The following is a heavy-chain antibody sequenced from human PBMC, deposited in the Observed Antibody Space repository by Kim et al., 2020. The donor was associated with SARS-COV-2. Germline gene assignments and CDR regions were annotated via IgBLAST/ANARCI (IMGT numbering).Heavy chain of an antibody. D-gene: IGHD6-13*01. CDR2: IYYSGST. J-gene: IGHJ4*02. CDR1: GGSISSSSYY. V-gene: IGHV4-39*01. Sequence: SETLSLTCTVSGGSISSSSYYWGWIRQPPGKGLEWIGSIYYSGSTYYNPSLKSRVTISVDTSKNQFSLKLSSVTAADTAVYYCAEGPAAGNYWGQGTLVTVSS. CDR3: AEGPAAGNY.